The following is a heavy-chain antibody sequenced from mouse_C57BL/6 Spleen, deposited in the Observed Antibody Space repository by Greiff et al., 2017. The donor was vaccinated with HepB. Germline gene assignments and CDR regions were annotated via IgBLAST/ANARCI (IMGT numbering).Heavy chain of an antibody. CDR3: ARGGYYGSSSYYFDY. CDR1: GYTFTSYW. J-gene: IGHJ2*01. CDR2: IYPGSGST. V-gene: IGHV1-55*01. Sequence: QVQLQQPGAELVKPGASVKMSCKASGYTFTSYWITWAKQRPGQGLEWIGDIYPGSGSTNYNEKFKSKATLTVDTSSSTAYMQLSSLTSEDSAVYYCARGGYYGSSSYYFDYWGQGTTLTVSS. D-gene: IGHD1-1*01.